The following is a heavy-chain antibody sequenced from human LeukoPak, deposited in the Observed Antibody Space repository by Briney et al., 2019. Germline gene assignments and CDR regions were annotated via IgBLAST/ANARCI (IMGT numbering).Heavy chain of an antibody. J-gene: IGHJ4*02. Sequence: GRSLRLSCAASGFTFDDYAMHWVRQAPGKGLEWVSGISWNSGSIDYADSVKGRFTISRDNAKNSLYLQMNSLRVEDTAFYYCSKDNRRHYTSGPNPDSLHWGQGALVTVFS. CDR3: SKDNRRHYTSGPNPDSLH. V-gene: IGHV3-9*01. CDR1: GFTFDDYA. D-gene: IGHD6-19*01. CDR2: ISWNSGSI.